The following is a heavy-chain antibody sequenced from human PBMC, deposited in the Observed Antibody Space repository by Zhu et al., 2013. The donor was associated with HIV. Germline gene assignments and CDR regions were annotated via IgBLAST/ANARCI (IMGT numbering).Heavy chain of an antibody. CDR1: GGTFSSFA. V-gene: IGHV1-69*01. Sequence: QVQLVQSGAEVKKPGSSVKVSCKASGGTFSSFAISWVRQAPGQGLEWMGGIIPIFGTANYAQKFQGRVTITAHESTRTAYMELSSLRSEDTAVYYCARDRGERGSSWSTWGQGNPGHRSPQ. CDR3: ARDRGERGSSWST. D-gene: IGHD6-13*01. J-gene: IGHJ4*02. CDR2: IIPIFGTA.